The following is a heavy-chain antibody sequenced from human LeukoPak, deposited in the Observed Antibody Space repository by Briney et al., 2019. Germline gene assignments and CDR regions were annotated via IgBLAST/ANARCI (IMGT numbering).Heavy chain of an antibody. CDR3: ARYSSSWTDASDI. J-gene: IGHJ3*02. V-gene: IGHV4-4*07. CDR1: GGSISSYY. CDR2: IYSGGST. D-gene: IGHD6-13*01. Sequence: NPSETLSLTCTVSGGSISSYYWSWIRQPAGKGLEWIGRIYSGGSTNYNPSLKSRVTMSVDTSKNQFSLKLSFVTAADTAVYYCARYSSSWTDASDIWGQGTMVTVSS.